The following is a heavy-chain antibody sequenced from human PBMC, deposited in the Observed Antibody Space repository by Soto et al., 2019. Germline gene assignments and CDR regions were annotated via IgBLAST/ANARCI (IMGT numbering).Heavy chain of an antibody. CDR1: GFTFSNAW. V-gene: IGHV3-15*01. CDR2: INSRTDGGTT. Sequence: EVQLVESGGGLVKPGGSLRLSCAASGFTFSNAWMSWVRQAPGKGLEWVGRINSRTDGGTTDYAAPVKGRFTISRDDSNDTLYLQMNSQNTEDTAVYYCTTESLLYCSGGSCYGGCFDYWGQGTLVAVCS. CDR3: TTESLLYCSGGSCYGGCFDY. J-gene: IGHJ4*02. D-gene: IGHD2-15*01.